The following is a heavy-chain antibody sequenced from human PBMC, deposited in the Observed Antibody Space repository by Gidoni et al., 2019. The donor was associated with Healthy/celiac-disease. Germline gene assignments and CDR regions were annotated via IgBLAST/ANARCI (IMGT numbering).Heavy chain of an antibody. J-gene: IGHJ3*02. Sequence: QLQLQESGPGLVKPSETLSLTFTLSGAPISRISYYWGWLRQPPGKGLEWLGSIYYSGSTYYNPSLKSRVTISVDTSKNQFALKLSYVTAADTAVYYCATYGSSTSCYQDAFDIWGQGTMVTVSS. D-gene: IGHD2-2*01. CDR1: GAPISRISYY. CDR2: IYYSGST. CDR3: ATYGSSTSCYQDAFDI. V-gene: IGHV4-39*01.